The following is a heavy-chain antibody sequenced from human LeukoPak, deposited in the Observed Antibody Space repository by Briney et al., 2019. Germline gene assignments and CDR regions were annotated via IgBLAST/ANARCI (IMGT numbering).Heavy chain of an antibody. J-gene: IGHJ5*02. V-gene: IGHV5-51*01. CDR3: ARQGRYSSGWPPSFLLSPIDP. Sequence: GEPLQISSQASGSISTSYCISWVRQMPGQGLEWMGIIYPGDSDTRYSPSFQGQVTISADKSISTAYLQWSSLKASDTAMYYCARQGRYSSGWPPSFLLSPIDPWGQGTLVTVSS. CDR2: IYPGDSDT. CDR1: GSISTSYC. D-gene: IGHD6-19*01.